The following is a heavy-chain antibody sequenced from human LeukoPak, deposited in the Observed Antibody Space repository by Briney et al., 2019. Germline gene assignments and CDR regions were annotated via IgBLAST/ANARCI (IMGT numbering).Heavy chain of an antibody. CDR1: GFTVSSNY. V-gene: IGHV3-66*01. J-gene: IGHJ6*01. CDR2: IYSGGST. CDR3: ARVVAVAGTGVGAGMDV. Sequence: PGESLRLSCAASGFTVSSNYMSWVRQPPGKGLEWVAVIYSGGSTYYADSVKGRFTISRDNSKNTLYLQLTSLRAEDTAVYYCARVVAVAGTGVGAGMDVWGQGTTVTVSS. D-gene: IGHD6-19*01.